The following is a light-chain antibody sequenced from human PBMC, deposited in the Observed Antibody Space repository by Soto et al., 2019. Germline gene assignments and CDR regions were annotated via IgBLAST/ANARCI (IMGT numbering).Light chain of an antibody. V-gene: IGKV1-5*01. J-gene: IGKJ1*01. CDR3: QQYNRYSWT. Sequence: DIQMTQSPSTLSTSVGDRVTITCRASQSISNWLAWYQQKPGKAPRLLIYDASSLESGVPSRFSGSGSGTEFTLTISSLRPDDFATYYCQQYNRYSWTFGQGTKVDIK. CDR2: DAS. CDR1: QSISNW.